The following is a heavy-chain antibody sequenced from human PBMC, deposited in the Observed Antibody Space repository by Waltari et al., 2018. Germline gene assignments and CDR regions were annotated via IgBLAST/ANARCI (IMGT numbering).Heavy chain of an antibody. J-gene: IGHJ6*02. V-gene: IGHV4-34*01. Sequence: QWGAGLLKPSETLSLTCAVYGGSFSGYYWSWIRQPPGKGLEWSGEINHSGSTNYNPSLKSRVTISVDTSKNQCSLKLSSVTAADTAVYYCARGQTYYYDSSGYSAPYYYYGMDVWGQGTTVTVSS. D-gene: IGHD3-22*01. CDR2: INHSGST. CDR3: ARGQTYYYDSSGYSAPYYYYGMDV. CDR1: GGSFSGYY.